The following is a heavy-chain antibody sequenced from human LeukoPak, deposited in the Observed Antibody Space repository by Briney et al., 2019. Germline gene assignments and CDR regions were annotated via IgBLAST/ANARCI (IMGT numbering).Heavy chain of an antibody. CDR3: ARGTLYYGSAPLDY. D-gene: IGHD3-10*01. CDR1: GGTFSSYA. V-gene: IGHV1-69*06. CDR2: IIPIFGTA. Sequence: SVKVSCKASGGTFSSYAISWVRQAPGQGLEWMGGIIPIFGTANYAQKFQGRVTITADKSTSTAYMELRSLRSDDTAVYYCARGTLYYGSAPLDYWGQGTLVTVSS. J-gene: IGHJ4*02.